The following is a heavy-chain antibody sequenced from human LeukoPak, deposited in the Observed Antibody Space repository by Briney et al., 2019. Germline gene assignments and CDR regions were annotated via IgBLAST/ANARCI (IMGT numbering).Heavy chain of an antibody. CDR1: GYSLSSGFY. CDR2: IYYSGST. CDR3: ARDQGIAALSY. Sequence: PSETLSLTCTVSGYSLSSGFYWGWIRQPPGKGLEWIGSIYYSGSTYYNPSLKSRVTISVDTSKNQFSLKLSSVTAADTAVYYCARDQGIAALSYWGQGTLVTVSS. V-gene: IGHV4-38-2*02. D-gene: IGHD6-6*01. J-gene: IGHJ4*02.